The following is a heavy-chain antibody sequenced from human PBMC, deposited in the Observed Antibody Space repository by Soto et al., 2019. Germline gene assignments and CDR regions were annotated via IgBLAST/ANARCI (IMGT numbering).Heavy chain of an antibody. CDR2: INPNSGGT. CDR3: ARGYCSGGSCYRGNGMDV. Sequence: GASVKVSCKASGYTFTGYYMHWVRQAPGQGLEWMGWINPNSGGTNYAQKFQGWVTMTRDTSISTAYMELSRLRSDDTAVYYCARGYCSGGSCYRGNGMDVWGQGTTVTVSS. D-gene: IGHD2-15*01. CDR1: GYTFTGYY. V-gene: IGHV1-2*04. J-gene: IGHJ6*02.